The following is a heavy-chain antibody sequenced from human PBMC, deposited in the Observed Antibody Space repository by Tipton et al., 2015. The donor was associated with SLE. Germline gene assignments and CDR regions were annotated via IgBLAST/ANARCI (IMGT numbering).Heavy chain of an antibody. D-gene: IGHD5-12*01. CDR3: ARGGVGGYDYFDY. CDR2: MFYTGST. CDR1: GGSITMSSYF. Sequence: TLSLTCTVSGGSITMSSYFWGWIRQPPGKGLEWIGSMFYTGSTYYSPSLKSRVTISADTSKNQFSLKLSSVTAADTAVYYCARGGVGGYDYFDYWGQGTLVTVSS. V-gene: IGHV4-39*07. J-gene: IGHJ4*02.